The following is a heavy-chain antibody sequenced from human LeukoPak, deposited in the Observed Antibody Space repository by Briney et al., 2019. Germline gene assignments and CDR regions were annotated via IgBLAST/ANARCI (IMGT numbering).Heavy chain of an antibody. CDR3: ARDALSLLWFDP. Sequence: ASVKVSCKASGYTFTSYDINWVRQATGQGLEWMGWMNPNSGNTGYAQKFQGRVTMTRNTSISTAYMELSSLRSEDTAVYYCARDALSLLWFDPWGQGTLVTVSS. CDR1: GYTFTSYD. D-gene: IGHD3-10*01. CDR2: MNPNSGNT. V-gene: IGHV1-8*01. J-gene: IGHJ5*02.